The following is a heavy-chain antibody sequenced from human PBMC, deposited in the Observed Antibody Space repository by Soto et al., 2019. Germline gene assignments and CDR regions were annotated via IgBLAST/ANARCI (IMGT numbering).Heavy chain of an antibody. CDR1: GGSFTSTNYF. Sequence: PSETLSLTCTVSGGSFTSTNYFWGWIRQPPGKGLEWIGYMYYNGNTFYSPSLKSRVTMSVDTSKRQFSLDLSSVTAADTAMYYCARLQSYDSRAAPTPSLHPWGLGAMDTVSS. CDR3: ARLQSYDSRAAPTPSLHP. D-gene: IGHD3-10*01. CDR2: MYYNGNT. J-gene: IGHJ5*02. V-gene: IGHV4-39*01.